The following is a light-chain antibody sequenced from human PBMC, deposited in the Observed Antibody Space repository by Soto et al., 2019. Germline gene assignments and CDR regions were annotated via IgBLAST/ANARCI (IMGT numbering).Light chain of an antibody. CDR2: GNN. V-gene: IGLV1-40*01. Sequence: QPVLTQPPSVSGAPGQRVTISCTGSSSNIGAGYVVHWYQQLPGTAPKLLISGNNNRPSGVPDRFSGSKSGTSASLAITGLQAEDEAHYYCQSYDSSLVVFGGGTKLTVL. J-gene: IGLJ2*01. CDR1: SSNIGAGYV. CDR3: QSYDSSLVV.